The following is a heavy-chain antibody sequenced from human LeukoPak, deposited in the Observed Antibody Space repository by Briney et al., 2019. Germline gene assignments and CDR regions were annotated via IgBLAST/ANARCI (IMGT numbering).Heavy chain of an antibody. CDR2: ISGSGGST. D-gene: IGHD6-19*01. CDR1: GFTFSIYA. V-gene: IGHV3-23*01. Sequence: GGSLRLSCAASGFTFSIYAMSGVRQAPGKGLEWVRAISGSGGSTYYADSVKGRFTISRDNSKNTLYLQMNSLRAEDTAVYYCAAGYSSGWYVRYFDYWGQGTLVTVSS. J-gene: IGHJ4*02. CDR3: AAGYSSGWYVRYFDY.